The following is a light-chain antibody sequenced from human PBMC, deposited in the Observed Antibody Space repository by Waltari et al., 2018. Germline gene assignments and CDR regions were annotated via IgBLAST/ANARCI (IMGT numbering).Light chain of an antibody. V-gene: IGKV1-27*01. Sequence: DIQMTQSPSSLSASVGDRVTITCRASQDISNSLAWYQPKPGTVPNLLIFAASTLQSGVSSRFSGSGSGTDFTLTISTLQPEDVATYYCQKYNSAPWTFGQGTKVEVK. J-gene: IGKJ1*01. CDR1: QDISNS. CDR2: AAS. CDR3: QKYNSAPWT.